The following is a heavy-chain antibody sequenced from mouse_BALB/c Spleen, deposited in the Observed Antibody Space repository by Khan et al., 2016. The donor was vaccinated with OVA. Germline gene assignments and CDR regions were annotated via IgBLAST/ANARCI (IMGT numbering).Heavy chain of an antibody. CDR3: ASMILYYYGSNFEGYDFDY. CDR2: ISYSGDT. CDR1: GYSITSDYA. Sequence: VQLKESGPGLVKPSQSLSLTCTVTGYSITSDYAWNWIRQFPGNKLEWMGYISYSGDTAYNPSLKSRISITRATSKHQFFLQLNSVTTEDTATXYCASMILYYYGSNFEGYDFDYWGQGTTLTVSS. D-gene: IGHD1-1*01. J-gene: IGHJ2*01. V-gene: IGHV3-2*02.